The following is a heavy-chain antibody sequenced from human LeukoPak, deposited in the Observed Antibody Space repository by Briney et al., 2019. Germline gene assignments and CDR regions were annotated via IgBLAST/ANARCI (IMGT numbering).Heavy chain of an antibody. CDR1: GGSFSGYY. CDR3: ARSLSYGDYYFDY. Sequence: SQTLSLTCAAYGGSFSGYYWSWIRQPPGKGLEWIGEINHSGSTNYNPSLKSRVTISVDTSKNQFSLKLSSVTAADTAVYYCARSLSYGDYYFDYWGQGTLVAVSS. V-gene: IGHV4-34*01. CDR2: INHSGST. J-gene: IGHJ4*02. D-gene: IGHD4-17*01.